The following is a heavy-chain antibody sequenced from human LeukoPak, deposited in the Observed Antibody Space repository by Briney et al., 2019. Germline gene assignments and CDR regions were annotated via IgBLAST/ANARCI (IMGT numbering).Heavy chain of an antibody. D-gene: IGHD3-22*01. CDR2: INHSGST. CDR1: GGSFSGYY. J-gene: IGHJ4*02. V-gene: IGHV4-34*01. CDR3: ARDKYFYDSRGYLFDY. Sequence: SETLSLTCAVYGGSFSGYYWSWIRQPPGKGLEWIGEINHSGSTNYNPSLKSRVTISVDTSKNQFSLKLSSVTAADTALYYCARDKYFYDSRGYLFDYWGQGTLVTVSS.